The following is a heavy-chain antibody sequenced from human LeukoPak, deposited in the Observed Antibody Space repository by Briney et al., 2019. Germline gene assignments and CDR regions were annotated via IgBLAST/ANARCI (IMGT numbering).Heavy chain of an antibody. V-gene: IGHV4-4*02. CDR2: IYHSGST. CDR3: ARGRWRYSSGWYLFDY. CDR1: GGSISSSNW. D-gene: IGHD6-19*01. Sequence: SGTLSLTCAVSGGSISSSNWWSWVRQPPGKGLEWIGEIYHSGSTNYNPSLKSRVTISVDTSKNQFSLKLSSVTAAGTAVYYCARGRWRYSSGWYLFDYWGQGTLVTVSS. J-gene: IGHJ4*02.